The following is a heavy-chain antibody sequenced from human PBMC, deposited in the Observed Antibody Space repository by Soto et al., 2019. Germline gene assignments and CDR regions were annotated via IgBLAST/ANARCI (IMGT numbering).Heavy chain of an antibody. D-gene: IGHD5-12*01. CDR2: ISYDGSNK. V-gene: IGHV3-30-3*01. CDR3: ARDTSPDGYNHYYFDY. Sequence: GGSLRLSCAASGFTFSSYAMHWVRQAPGKGLEWVAVISYDGSNKYYADSVKGRLTISRDNSKNTLYLQMNSLRAEDTAVYYCARDTSPDGYNHYYFDYWGQGTLVTVSS. CDR1: GFTFSSYA. J-gene: IGHJ4*02.